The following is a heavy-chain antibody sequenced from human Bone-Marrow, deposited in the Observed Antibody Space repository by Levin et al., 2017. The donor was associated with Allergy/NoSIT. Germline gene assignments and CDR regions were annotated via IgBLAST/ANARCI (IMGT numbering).Heavy chain of an antibody. CDR1: GFTFSNAW. Sequence: PGGSLRLSCAASGFTFSNAWMSWVRQAPGKGLEWVGRIKSKTDGGTTDYAAPVKGRFTISRDDSKNTLYLQMNSLKTEDTAVYYCTTVPGRVVRGDHRVPLDYWGQGTLVTVSS. CDR3: TTVPGRVVRGDHRVPLDY. J-gene: IGHJ4*02. CDR2: IKSKTDGGTT. D-gene: IGHD3-10*01. V-gene: IGHV3-15*01.